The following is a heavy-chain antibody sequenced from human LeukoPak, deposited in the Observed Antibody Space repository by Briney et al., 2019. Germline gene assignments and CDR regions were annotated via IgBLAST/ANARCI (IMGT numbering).Heavy chain of an antibody. CDR3: AELGITMIGGV. CDR2: ISSSGSTI. Sequence: GGSLRLFCAASGFTFSSYEMNWVRQAPGKGLEWVSYISSSGSTIYYADSVKGRFTISRDNAKNSLYLKMNSLRPEDTAVYYCAELGITMIGGVWGKGTTVTISS. CDR1: GFTFSSYE. J-gene: IGHJ6*04. D-gene: IGHD3-10*02. V-gene: IGHV3-48*03.